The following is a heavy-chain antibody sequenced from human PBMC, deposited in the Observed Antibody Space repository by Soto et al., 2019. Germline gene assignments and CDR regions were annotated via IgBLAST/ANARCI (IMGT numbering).Heavy chain of an antibody. D-gene: IGHD2-8*01. J-gene: IGHJ4*02. CDR2: FDPEDGET. CDR1: GYTLTELS. V-gene: IGHV1-24*01. CDR3: ATDLYGVCPA. Sequence: GASVKVSCKVSGYTLTELSMHCARQAPGKGLEWMGGFDPEDGETIYAQKFQGRVTMTEDTSTDTAYMELSSLRSEDTAVYYCATDLYGVCPAWGQGTLVTVSS.